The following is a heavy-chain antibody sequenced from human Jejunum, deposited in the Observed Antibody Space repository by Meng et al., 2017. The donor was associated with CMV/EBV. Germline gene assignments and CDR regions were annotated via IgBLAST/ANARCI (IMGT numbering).Heavy chain of an antibody. CDR1: SKSTA. Sequence: SKSTAWNWIRQSTSRGLEWLGRTYYRSKWNNDYALSVKSRMTINRDTSKNQFSLQLNSVTLEDTAVYYCARGYCSGGSSKSCMDVWGQGTTVTVSS. CDR2: TYYRSKWNN. D-gene: IGHD2-15*01. V-gene: IGHV6-1*01. CDR3: ARGYCSGGSSKSCMDV. J-gene: IGHJ6*02.